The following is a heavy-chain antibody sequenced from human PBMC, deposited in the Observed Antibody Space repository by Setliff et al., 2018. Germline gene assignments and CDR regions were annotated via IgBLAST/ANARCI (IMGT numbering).Heavy chain of an antibody. CDR2: IYTSWRT. D-gene: IGHD1-1*01. CDR3: ARVVPTARRGRLYYYYMDV. Sequence: PSETLSLTCTVSGASISSRTYYWSWIRQPAGKGLEWIGHIYTSWRTIYNPSHKSRVTVSIDTSKKQFSLMMNSVTAADTGVYFCARVVPTARRGRLYYYYMDVWDKGATVTVSS. J-gene: IGHJ6*03. V-gene: IGHV4-61*09. CDR1: GASISSRTYY.